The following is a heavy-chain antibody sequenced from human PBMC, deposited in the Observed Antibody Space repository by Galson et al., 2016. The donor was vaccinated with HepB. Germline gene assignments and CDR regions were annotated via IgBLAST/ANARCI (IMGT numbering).Heavy chain of an antibody. Sequence: SVKVSCKASGYTFSSHGINWVRQAPGQGLEWMGWISAYNGLTNAAQKLQDRIIMTTDTSTTTAYMELRSLRSDDTAVYYCARDKEGAAAGTGDYWGQGTLVTVSS. CDR1: GYTFSSHG. CDR2: ISAYNGLT. D-gene: IGHD6-13*01. V-gene: IGHV1-18*01. J-gene: IGHJ4*02. CDR3: ARDKEGAAAGTGDY.